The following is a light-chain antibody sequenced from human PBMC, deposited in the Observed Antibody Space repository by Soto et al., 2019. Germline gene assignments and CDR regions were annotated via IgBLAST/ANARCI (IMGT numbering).Light chain of an antibody. CDR3: ATWDTSQRGVI. V-gene: IGLV1-51*01. CDR1: SSNVGIND. CDR2: DSY. J-gene: IGLJ2*01. Sequence: QFVLTQPPSLSAAPGQTVSISCSGSSSNVGINDVSWYQHVPGTAPRLLIYDSYKRPSGIPDRFSGSKSGTSATLGITGLQTGDEGDYYCATWDTSQRGVIFGGGTQLTVL.